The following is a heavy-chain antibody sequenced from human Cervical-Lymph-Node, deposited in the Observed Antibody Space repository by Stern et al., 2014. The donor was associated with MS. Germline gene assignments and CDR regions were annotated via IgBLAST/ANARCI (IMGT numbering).Heavy chain of an antibody. V-gene: IGHV1-2*06. CDR1: GYTFTGYY. Sequence: VQPEESGAEVKKPGASVKVPCKASGYTFTGYYLHWVRQAPGQGLEWMGRINPNNGDTKYAQNFHDRVTMTMDTSISTAYMELSRLRSDDTAVYYCARSLNWNDVEDYHYGLDVWGQGTTVTVSS. J-gene: IGHJ6*01. D-gene: IGHD1-1*01. CDR3: ARSLNWNDVEDYHYGLDV. CDR2: INPNNGDT.